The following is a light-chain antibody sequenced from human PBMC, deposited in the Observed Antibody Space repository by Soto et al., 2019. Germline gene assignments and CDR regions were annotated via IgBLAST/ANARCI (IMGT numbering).Light chain of an antibody. CDR1: SFDVGNRNY. J-gene: IGLJ3*02. Sequence: QSVLTQPASVSGSPGQSITISCTGTSFDVGNRNYVSWYQQHPGKAPKLIIYEVNNRPSGISDRFSGSKSGNTASLTISGLQAEDEADYYCSSYTTMGTWVFGGGTKLTVL. CDR3: SSYTTMGTWV. V-gene: IGLV2-14*01. CDR2: EVN.